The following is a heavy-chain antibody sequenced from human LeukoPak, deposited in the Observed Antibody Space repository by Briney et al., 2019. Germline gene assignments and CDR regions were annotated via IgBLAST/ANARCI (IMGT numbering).Heavy chain of an antibody. J-gene: IGHJ4*02. D-gene: IGHD3-10*01. CDR2: ISYDGSNK. CDR1: GFTFSSYG. V-gene: IGHV3-30*18. CDR3: VKDHGESYYGSGSLFDY. Sequence: GGSLRLSCAASGFTFSSYGMHWVRQAPGKGLEWVAVISYDGSNKYYADSVKGRFTISRDNSKNTLYLQMNSLRAEDTAVYYCVKDHGESYYGSGSLFDYWGQGTLVTVSS.